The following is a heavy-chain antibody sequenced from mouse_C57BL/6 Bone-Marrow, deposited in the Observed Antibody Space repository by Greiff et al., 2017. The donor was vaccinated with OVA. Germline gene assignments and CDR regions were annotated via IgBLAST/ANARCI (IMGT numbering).Heavy chain of an antibody. Sequence: DVHLVESGGGLVKPGGSWKPPCAASGFTFRSFAMSWVRQTPEKRLEWVATISDGGSYTYYPDNVKGRFTISRDNAKNNLYLQMSHLKSEDTAMYYCARSLITTVVATKDYWGQGTTLTVSS. CDR3: ARSLITTVVATKDY. V-gene: IGHV5-4*01. CDR1: GFTFRSFA. J-gene: IGHJ2*01. D-gene: IGHD1-1*01. CDR2: ISDGGSYT.